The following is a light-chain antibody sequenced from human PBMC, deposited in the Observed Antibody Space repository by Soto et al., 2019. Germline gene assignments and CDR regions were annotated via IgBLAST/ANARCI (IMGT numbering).Light chain of an antibody. CDR1: SGHSSYS. CDR3: QTWGTGFKV. J-gene: IGLJ3*02. Sequence: QPVLTQSPSASASLGASVKLTCTLSSGHSSYSIAWHQQQPEKGPRYLMKLSSDGSHIKGDGIPDRFSGSGSGAERYLTISSLQSEDEADYYCQTWGTGFKVFGGGTKLTVL. CDR2: LSSDGSH. V-gene: IGLV4-69*01.